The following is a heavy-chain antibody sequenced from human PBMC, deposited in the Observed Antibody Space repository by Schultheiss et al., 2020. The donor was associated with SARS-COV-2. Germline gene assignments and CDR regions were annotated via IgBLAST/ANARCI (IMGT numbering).Heavy chain of an antibody. Sequence: GGSLRLSCAASGFTFSSYSMNWVRQAPGKGLEWVSSISSSSSYIYYADSVKGRFTISRDNAKNTLYLQMNSLRAEDTAVYYCAIIATTVTTDYWGQGTLVTVSS. CDR3: AIIATTVTTDY. J-gene: IGHJ4*02. CDR1: GFTFSSYS. CDR2: ISSSSSYI. D-gene: IGHD4-11*01. V-gene: IGHV3-21*04.